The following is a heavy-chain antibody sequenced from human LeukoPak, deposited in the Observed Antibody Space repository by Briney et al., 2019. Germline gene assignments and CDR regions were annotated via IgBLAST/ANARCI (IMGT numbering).Heavy chain of an antibody. CDR1: GGSISSYY. CDR3: ARGRSSMVRGYYYYYMDV. CDR2: IYYSGST. J-gene: IGHJ6*03. D-gene: IGHD3-10*01. V-gene: IGHV4-59*01. Sequence: SETLSLTCPVSGGSISSYYWSWIRQPPGKGLEWIGYIYYSGSTNYNPSLKSRVTISVDTSKNQFSLKLSSVTAADTAVYYCARGRSSMVRGYYYYYMDVWGKGTTVTISS.